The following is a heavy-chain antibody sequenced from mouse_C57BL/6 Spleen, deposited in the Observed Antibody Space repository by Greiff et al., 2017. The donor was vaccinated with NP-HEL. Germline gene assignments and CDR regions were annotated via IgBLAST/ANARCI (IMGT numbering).Heavy chain of an antibody. CDR2: INPSSGYT. CDR3: ARGVSRGDYAMDY. D-gene: IGHD6-2*01. V-gene: IGHV1-7*01. CDR1: GYTFTSYW. J-gene: IGHJ4*01. Sequence: QVQLKQSGAELAKPGASVKLSCKASGYTFTSYWMHWVKQRPGQGLEWIGYINPSSGYTKYNQKFKDKATLTADKSSSTAYMQLSSLTYEDSAVYYCARGVSRGDYAMDYWGQGTSVTVSS.